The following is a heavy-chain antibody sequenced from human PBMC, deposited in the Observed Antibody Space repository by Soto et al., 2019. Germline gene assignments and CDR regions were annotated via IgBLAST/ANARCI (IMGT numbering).Heavy chain of an antibody. CDR2: VKSKTDGETT. D-gene: IGHD1-1*01. CDR1: GFTFSNAW. V-gene: IGHV3-15*01. CDR3: TADWNLGRHY. Sequence: GGSLRLSCAASGFTFSNAWMSWVRQAPGKGLEWVGRVKSKTDGETTDYAAPVKGRFTISRDDSKNTLYLQMNSLKTEETAVYYCTADWNLGRHYWGQGTLVTVSS. J-gene: IGHJ4*02.